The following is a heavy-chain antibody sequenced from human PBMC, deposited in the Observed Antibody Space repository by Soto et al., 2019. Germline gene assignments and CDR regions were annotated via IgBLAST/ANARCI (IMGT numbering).Heavy chain of an antibody. CDR2: IIPIFGTA. J-gene: IGHJ4*02. CDR1: GGTFSSYA. Sequence: SVKVSCKASGGTFSSYAISWVRQAPGQGLEWMGGIIPIFGTANYAQKFQGRVTITADESTSTAYMELSSLRSEDTAVYYCARDGNYYDSSSYFDYWGQGTLVTVSS. V-gene: IGHV1-69*13. CDR3: ARDGNYYDSSSYFDY. D-gene: IGHD3-22*01.